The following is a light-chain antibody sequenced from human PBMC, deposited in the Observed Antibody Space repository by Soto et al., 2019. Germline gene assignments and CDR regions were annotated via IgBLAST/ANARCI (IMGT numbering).Light chain of an antibody. CDR2: DAS. J-gene: IGKJ2*01. Sequence: DIHMTQSPSTLSASLGDRVSITCRASQSINSWLAWYQQKPGKAPKLLIYDASSLQSGVPDRFSGSGSGTDFTLTISSLQAEDVAVYYCQQYYSTPHTFGQGTKLEIK. CDR1: QSINSW. V-gene: IGKV1-5*01. CDR3: QQYYSTPHT.